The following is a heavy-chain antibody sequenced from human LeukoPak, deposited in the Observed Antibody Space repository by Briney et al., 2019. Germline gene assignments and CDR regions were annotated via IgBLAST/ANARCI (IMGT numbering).Heavy chain of an antibody. D-gene: IGHD2/OR15-2a*01. J-gene: IGHJ4*02. CDR2: IYYSGST. V-gene: IGHV4-59*01. CDR3: ARGPTFAGYYSDY. Sequence: SETLSLTCTVSGGSISSYYWSWIRQPPGKGLEWIGYIYYSGSTNYNPSLKSRVTISEDTSKNHFSLRLSSVTAADTAVYYCARGPTFAGYYSDYWGQGTLVTVPS. CDR1: GGSISSYY.